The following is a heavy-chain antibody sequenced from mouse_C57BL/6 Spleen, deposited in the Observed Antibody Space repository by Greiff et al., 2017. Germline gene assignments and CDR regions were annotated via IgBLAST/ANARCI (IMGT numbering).Heavy chain of an antibody. D-gene: IGHD2-1*01. J-gene: IGHJ4*01. CDR1: GFNIKDYY. CDR2: IDPEDGAT. V-gene: IGHV14-2*01. Sequence: VQLQQSGAELVKPGASVKLSCTASGFNIKDYYMHWVKQRTEQGLEWIGRIDPEDGATKYAPNFHGKATITADTSSNTASLQLSRLTSEDTAVYYLARSNYGNYCVSDAMDYWGQGTSVTVSS. CDR3: ARSNYGNYCVSDAMDY.